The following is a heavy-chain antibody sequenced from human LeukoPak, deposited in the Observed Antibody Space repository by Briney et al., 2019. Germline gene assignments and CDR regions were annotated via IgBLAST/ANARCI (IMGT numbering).Heavy chain of an antibody. Sequence: GGSLRLSCAASGITFSNAAIHWVRQAPGRRLEWVSGIVISGGSAFYADSVKGRFTISRDNSKNTLYLQMNSLRAEDTAVYYCAKPSSGSYLPLDYWGQGTLVTVSS. CDR2: IVISGGSA. J-gene: IGHJ4*02. CDR1: GITFSNAA. CDR3: AKPSSGSYLPLDY. V-gene: IGHV3-23*01. D-gene: IGHD1-26*01.